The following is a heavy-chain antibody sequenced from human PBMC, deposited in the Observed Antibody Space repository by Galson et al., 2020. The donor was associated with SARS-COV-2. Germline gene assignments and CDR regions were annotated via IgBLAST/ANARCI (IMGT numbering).Heavy chain of an antibody. CDR2: TYYRSQSYH. J-gene: IGHJ6*02. V-gene: IGHV6-1*01. CDR3: ARDFATPNEYYYGMDV. Sequence: SQTLSPPCAIPGDTATGSSSAWNWISQSPSRGLEWPASTYYRSQSYHKYALAVKSRITINPDTSKNQFSLQLNSVTPEDTAVYYCARDFATPNEYYYGMDVWGQGTTVTVSS. D-gene: IGHD5-12*01. CDR1: GDTATGSSSA.